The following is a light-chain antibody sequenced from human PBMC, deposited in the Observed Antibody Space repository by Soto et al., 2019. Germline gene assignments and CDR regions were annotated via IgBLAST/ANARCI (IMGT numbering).Light chain of an antibody. J-gene: IGKJ5*01. CDR3: QQYGSSPPLT. CDR1: HSVSSSY. Sequence: EIVLTQSPGTLSLSPGERATLSCRASHSVSSSYLAWYQQKPGQAPRLLIYGASSRATGIPDRFSGSGSGTAFTLTISRLEPEDFSVYYCQQYGSSPPLTFGQGTRLEIK. CDR2: GAS. V-gene: IGKV3-20*01.